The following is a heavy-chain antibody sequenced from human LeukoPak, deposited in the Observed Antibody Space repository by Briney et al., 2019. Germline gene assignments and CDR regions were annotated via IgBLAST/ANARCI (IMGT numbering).Heavy chain of an antibody. Sequence: GGSLRLSCAASGFPFSGYWMDWVRHAPGKGMEWVANTKQDGSEQYYADSVKGRFTISRDNAKNALYLQMNSLRAEDTAVYYCSRSLEYWGQGALVTVSS. J-gene: IGHJ4*02. CDR2: TKQDGSEQ. CDR3: SRSLEY. CDR1: GFPFSGYW. V-gene: IGHV3-7*01.